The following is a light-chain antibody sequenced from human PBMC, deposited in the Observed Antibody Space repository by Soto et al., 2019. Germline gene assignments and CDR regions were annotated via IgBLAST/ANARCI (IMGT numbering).Light chain of an antibody. J-gene: IGKJ1*01. CDR1: QGISSY. CDR2: AAS. V-gene: IGKV1-8*01. CDR3: QRYYSYST. Sequence: AIRMTQSPSSLSASTGDRVTITCRASQGISSYLAWYQQKPGKAPKLLIYAASTLQSGVPSRFSGSGSGTDFTLTICGLQTEDFATYYCQRYYSYSTFGQGTKVEIK.